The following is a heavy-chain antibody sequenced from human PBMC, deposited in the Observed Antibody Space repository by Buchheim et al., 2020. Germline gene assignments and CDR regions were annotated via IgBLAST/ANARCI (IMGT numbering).Heavy chain of an antibody. J-gene: IGHJ6*02. CDR1: GFTFSSYG. CDR3: AKDLGDFWSGYPRYYYYGMDV. Sequence: QVQLVESGGGVVQPGRSLRLSCAASGFTFSSYGMHWVRQAPGKGLEWVAVISYDGSNKYYADSVKGRFTISRDNSKNQLYIQMNSLRAEDMAVYYCAKDLGDFWSGYPRYYYYGMDVWGQGTT. D-gene: IGHD3-3*01. CDR2: ISYDGSNK. V-gene: IGHV3-30*18.